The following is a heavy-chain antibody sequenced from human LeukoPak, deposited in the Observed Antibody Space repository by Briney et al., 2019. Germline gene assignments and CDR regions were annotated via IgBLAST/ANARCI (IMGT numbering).Heavy chain of an antibody. V-gene: IGHV3-30*03. D-gene: IGHD4-17*01. CDR2: ISYDGSNK. CDR3: AMGPIRGGDYADAFDI. CDR1: GFTFSSYG. J-gene: IGHJ3*02. Sequence: GRSLRLSCAASGFTFSSYGMHWVRQAPGKGREWVAVISYDGSNKYYADSVKGRFTISRDNSKNTLYLQMNSLRAEDTAVYYCAMGPIRGGDYADAFDIWGQGTMVTVSS.